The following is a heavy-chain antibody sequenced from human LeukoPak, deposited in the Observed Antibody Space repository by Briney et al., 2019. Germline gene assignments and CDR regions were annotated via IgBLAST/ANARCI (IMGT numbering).Heavy chain of an antibody. CDR1: GFTFSSYW. CDR3: ARDRGYSYGSDY. CDR2: IYRDGSST. V-gene: IGHV3-74*01. Sequence: PGGSLRLSCAASGFTFSSYWMHWVRQAPGKGLVWVSRIYRDGSSTTYADSVKGRFTISRDNAKNTLYLQMNSLRAEDTAVYYCARDRGYSYGSDYWGQGTLVTVSS. J-gene: IGHJ4*02. D-gene: IGHD5-18*01.